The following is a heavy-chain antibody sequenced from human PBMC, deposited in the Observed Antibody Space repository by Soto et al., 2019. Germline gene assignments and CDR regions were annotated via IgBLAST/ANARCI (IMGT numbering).Heavy chain of an antibody. CDR2: ISSSGINI. CDR1: GFYFSNYA. D-gene: IGHD6-19*01. V-gene: IGHV3-23*01. Sequence: GGSLRLSCAASGFYFSNYAMTWVRQAPGKGLEWVSTISSSGINIYYADSVKGRFTISRDNSKNTLFLQSNSLRAEDTAVYYCAKDISVSGVGLQHWGPGTVVTVSP. CDR3: AKDISVSGVGLQH. J-gene: IGHJ1*01.